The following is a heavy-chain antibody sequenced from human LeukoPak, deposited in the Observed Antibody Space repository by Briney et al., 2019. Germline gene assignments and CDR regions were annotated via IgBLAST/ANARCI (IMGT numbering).Heavy chain of an antibody. V-gene: IGHV1-69*13. J-gene: IGHJ3*02. CDR3: ARGASGYYFNDAFDI. CDR1: GVTFSSYA. CDR2: IIPIFGTS. D-gene: IGHD3-22*01. Sequence: SVKVSCKASGVTFSSYAISWVRQAPGQGLEWMGGIIPIFGTSNYAQKFQGRVTITADESTSTACMELSNPRAVDTAVYLCARGASGYYFNDAFDIWGQGTMVTVSS.